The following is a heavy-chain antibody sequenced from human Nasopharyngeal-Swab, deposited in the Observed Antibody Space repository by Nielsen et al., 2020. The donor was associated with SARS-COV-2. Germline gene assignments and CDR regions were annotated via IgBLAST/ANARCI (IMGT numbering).Heavy chain of an antibody. Sequence: GESLKISCAASGFTFSSYAMSWVRQAPGKGLEWVSAISGSGGSTYYADSVKGRFTISRDNSKNTLYLRMNSLRAEDTAVYYCARATVTTSNWGQGTLVTVSS. CDR1: GFTFSSYA. V-gene: IGHV3-23*01. CDR2: ISGSGGST. CDR3: ARATVTTSN. J-gene: IGHJ4*02. D-gene: IGHD4-17*01.